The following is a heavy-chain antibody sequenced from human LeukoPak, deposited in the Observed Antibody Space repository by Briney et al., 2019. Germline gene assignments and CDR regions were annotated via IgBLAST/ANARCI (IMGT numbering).Heavy chain of an antibody. Sequence: GESLKISCKGSGYIFTSYWIGWVRQMPGKGLEWMGIIYPGDSDTRYSPSFQGQVTTSADKSISTAYLQWSSLKASDTAMYYCAREYSSGWYSSSAFDIWGQGTMVTVSS. CDR1: GYIFTSYW. J-gene: IGHJ3*02. V-gene: IGHV5-51*01. CDR3: AREYSSGWYSSSAFDI. CDR2: IYPGDSDT. D-gene: IGHD6-19*01.